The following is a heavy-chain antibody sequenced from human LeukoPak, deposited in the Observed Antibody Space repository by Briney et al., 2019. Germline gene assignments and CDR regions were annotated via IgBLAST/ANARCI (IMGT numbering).Heavy chain of an antibody. J-gene: IGHJ6*02. CDR1: GFTFSSYW. CDR3: ARDQMSPYYGMDV. V-gene: IGHV3-7*03. Sequence: GGSLRLSCAASGFTFSSYWMRWVRQAPGKGLEWVANIKQDGREKYYVDSVKGRFTISRDNAKNSLSLQMDSLRAEDTAVYYCARDQMSPYYGMDVWGQGTTVTVSS. CDR2: IKQDGREK. D-gene: IGHD5-24*01.